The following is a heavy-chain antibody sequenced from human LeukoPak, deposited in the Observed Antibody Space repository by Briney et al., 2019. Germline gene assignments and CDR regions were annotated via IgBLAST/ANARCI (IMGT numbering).Heavy chain of an antibody. V-gene: IGHV3-48*04. CDR3: ASRRGSNRPFDY. D-gene: IGHD1-26*01. CDR2: ISSSGSTI. J-gene: IGHJ4*02. Sequence: GGSLRLSCAASGFTFSSYTMNWVRQAPGKGLEWVSYISSSGSTIYYADSVKGRFTISRDNAKNSLYLQMNSLTAEDSAVYYCASRRGSNRPFDYWGQGTLVTVSS. CDR1: GFTFSSYT.